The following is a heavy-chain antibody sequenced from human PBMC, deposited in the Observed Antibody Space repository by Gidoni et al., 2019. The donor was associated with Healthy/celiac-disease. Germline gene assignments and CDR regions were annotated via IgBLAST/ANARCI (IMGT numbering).Heavy chain of an antibody. J-gene: IGHJ4*02. D-gene: IGHD3-16*02. Sequence: EVQLLESGGGLVQPGGSLRLSCAASGFPFRSYAMRWVRQAPGKGLDWVSAMSGIGGSTYYADSVKGRFTISRDNSKNTLYLQMNSLRAEDTAVYYCAKDLYVWGSYRYTLNCFDYWGQGTLVTVSS. CDR2: MSGIGGST. CDR1: GFPFRSYA. V-gene: IGHV3-23*01. CDR3: AKDLYVWGSYRYTLNCFDY.